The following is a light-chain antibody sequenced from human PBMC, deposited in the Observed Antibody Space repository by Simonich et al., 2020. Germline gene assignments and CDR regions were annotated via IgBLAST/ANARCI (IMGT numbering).Light chain of an antibody. CDR2: WAS. CDR3: QQYYSTPPT. Sequence: DIVMTQSPDSLALSLGERATIHCKSSQSVLYSANNKNYLAWYQQKPGQPPKLLMYWASTREYGVPDRFSGSGSGTDFTLTISSLQAEDVSVYYCQQYYSTPPTFGQGTKLEIK. V-gene: IGKV4-1*01. J-gene: IGKJ2*01. CDR1: QSVLYSANNKNY.